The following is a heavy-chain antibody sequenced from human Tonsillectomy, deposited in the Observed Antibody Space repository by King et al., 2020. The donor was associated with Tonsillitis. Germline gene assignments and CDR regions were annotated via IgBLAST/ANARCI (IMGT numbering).Heavy chain of an antibody. Sequence: QVQLVESGGGVVQPGKSLRLSCAASGFTFSSYGIHWVRQAPGKGLEWVAVIWYNGSNKYYIESVKGRFTISRDNSKNTVDLQMNSLRVEDTAVYYCARDNFHNLLYDYYMDVWGKGTTVTVSS. CDR2: IWYNGSNK. D-gene: IGHD1-14*01. CDR1: GFTFSSYG. CDR3: ARDNFHNLLYDYYMDV. J-gene: IGHJ6*03. V-gene: IGHV3-33*08.